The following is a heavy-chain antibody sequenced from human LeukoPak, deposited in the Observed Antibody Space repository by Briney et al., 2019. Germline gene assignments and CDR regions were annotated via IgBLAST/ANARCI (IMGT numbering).Heavy chain of an antibody. J-gene: IGHJ5*02. Sequence: SVKVSCKGPRGTFSSYAISWVRQAPGQGLEWMGGIIPIFGTANYAQKFQGRVTITTDESTSTAYMELSSLRSEDTAVYYCARSGGTNAPFDPWGQGTLVTVSS. D-gene: IGHD2-8*01. CDR3: ARSGGTNAPFDP. CDR2: IIPIFGTA. V-gene: IGHV1-69*05. CDR1: RGTFSSYA.